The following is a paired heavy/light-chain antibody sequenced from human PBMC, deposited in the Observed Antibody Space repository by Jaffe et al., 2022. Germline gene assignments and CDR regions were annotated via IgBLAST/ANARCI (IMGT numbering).Heavy chain of an antibody. CDR2: INHRGNT. V-gene: IGHV4-34*01. CDR1: GGSFTYYL. CDR3: ARGGASLRPLPWSFGF. D-gene: IGHD1-26*01. J-gene: IGHJ4*02. Sequence: QVQLQQWGAGLLKPSETLSLTCGVDGGSFTYYLWTWIRQSPGKGLEWIGHINHRGNTNYNPSLKNRVTMSVDTSTNQFSLNLTSVTAADTAVYFCARGGASLRPLPWSFGFWGQGTPVTVSS.
Light chain of an antibody. CDR1: QGIRND. CDR2: AAS. CDR3: LQHKSYPFT. Sequence: DIQMTQSPSSLSASVGDRVTITCRASQGIRNDLGWYQQKPGKAPKSLIYAASSLESGVPSRFSGSGSGTEFTLTISSLQPEDFATYYCLQHKSYPFTFGQGTKLEIK. J-gene: IGKJ2*01. V-gene: IGKV1-17*01.